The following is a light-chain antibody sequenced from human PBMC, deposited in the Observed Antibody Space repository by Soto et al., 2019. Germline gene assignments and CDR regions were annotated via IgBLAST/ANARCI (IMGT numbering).Light chain of an antibody. CDR3: CSYAGSYTWV. V-gene: IGLV2-11*01. CDR1: SSDVGGYNY. J-gene: IGLJ3*02. Sequence: QSVLTQPRSVSGSPGQSVTISCTGTSSDVGGYNYVSWCQQYPGKAPKLMIYDVSERPSGVPDRFSGSKSGNTASLTISGLQAEDEADYYCCSYAGSYTWVFGGGTQLTVL. CDR2: DVS.